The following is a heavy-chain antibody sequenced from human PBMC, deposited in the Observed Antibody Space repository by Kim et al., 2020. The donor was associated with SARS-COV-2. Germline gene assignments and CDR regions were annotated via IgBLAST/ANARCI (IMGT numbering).Heavy chain of an antibody. V-gene: IGHV3-30*02. J-gene: IGHJ6*02. Sequence: GKGRFTISRDNSKNTLYLQMNSLRAEDTAVYYCAKDRLVGDGYYNGMDVWGQGTTVTVSS. CDR3: AKDRLVGDGYYNGMDV.